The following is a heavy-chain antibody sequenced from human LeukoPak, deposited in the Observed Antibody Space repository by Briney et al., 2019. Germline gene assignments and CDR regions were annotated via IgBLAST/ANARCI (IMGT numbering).Heavy chain of an antibody. CDR2: ISRSGNTI. J-gene: IGHJ4*02. D-gene: IGHD2-2*01. Sequence: GGSLRLSCAASGFTFNDYYMCWIRQAPGKGPEWVSYISRSGNTIYYADSVKGRFTISRDNAKNSLYLQMNSLRAEDTAVYYCARGGYQLLTFFDYWGQGTLVTVSS. V-gene: IGHV3-11*04. CDR1: GFTFNDYY. CDR3: ARGGYQLLTFFDY.